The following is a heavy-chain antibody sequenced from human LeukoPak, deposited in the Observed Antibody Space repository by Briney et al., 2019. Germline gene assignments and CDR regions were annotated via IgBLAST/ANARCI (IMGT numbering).Heavy chain of an antibody. Sequence: GRFLRLSCAASGFTFSSYAMHWVRQAPGKGLEWVAVISYDGSNKYYADSVKGRFTISRDNSKNTLYLQMNSLRAEDTAVYYCARGYDILTGYYIDYWGQGTLVTVSS. CDR1: GFTFSSYA. D-gene: IGHD3-9*01. V-gene: IGHV3-30-3*01. J-gene: IGHJ4*02. CDR3: ARGYDILTGYYIDY. CDR2: ISYDGSNK.